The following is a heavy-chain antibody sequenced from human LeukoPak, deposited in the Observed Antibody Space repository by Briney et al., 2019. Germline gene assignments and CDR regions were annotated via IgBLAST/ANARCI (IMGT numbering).Heavy chain of an antibody. D-gene: IGHD6-13*01. V-gene: IGHV3-21*01. CDR1: GFSFSSHP. J-gene: IGHJ4*02. CDR3: ARRAGSNWYMDY. CDR2: ISDSSDYI. Sequence: GGSLRLSCVASGFSFSSHPMNWVSQAPGKGLEWVSSISDSSDYIYYADSVKGRFTISRDNSKNTLYLQMGSLRVEDMAVYYCARRAGSNWYMDYWGQGTLVTVSS.